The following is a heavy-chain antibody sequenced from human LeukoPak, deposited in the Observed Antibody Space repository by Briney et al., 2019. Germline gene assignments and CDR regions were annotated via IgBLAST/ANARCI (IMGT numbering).Heavy chain of an antibody. CDR3: ARHRPAGAARQLKYYHYYMDV. D-gene: IGHD6-6*01. V-gene: IGHV5-51*01. CDR1: GYSFTSYW. J-gene: IGHJ6*03. Sequence: GESLKISCKGSGYSFTSYWIGWVRQLPGKGLEWMGIIYPGDSDTRYSPSFQGQVTISADKSISTAYLQWSSLKASDTAMYYCARHRPAGAARQLKYYHYYMDVWGKGTTVTVSS. CDR2: IYPGDSDT.